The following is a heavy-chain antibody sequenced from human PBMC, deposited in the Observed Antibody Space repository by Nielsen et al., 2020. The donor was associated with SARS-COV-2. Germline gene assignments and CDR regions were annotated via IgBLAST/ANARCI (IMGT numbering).Heavy chain of an antibody. V-gene: IGHV1-2*06. J-gene: IGHJ3*02. CDR3: AGGRGDSWYVSGAGGI. Sequence: SVKVSCKASGYTFTGYYMHWVRQAPGQELEWMGRINPNSGGTNYAQKFQGRVTMTRDTSISTAYMELSRLRSDDTAVYYCAGGRGDSWYVSGAGGIWGQGTMVTVSS. D-gene: IGHD6-13*01. CDR2: INPNSGGT. CDR1: GYTFTGYY.